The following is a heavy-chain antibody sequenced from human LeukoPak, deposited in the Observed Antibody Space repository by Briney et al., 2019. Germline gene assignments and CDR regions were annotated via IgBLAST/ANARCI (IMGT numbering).Heavy chain of an antibody. D-gene: IGHD1-1*01. CDR1: GYTITGYY. CDR2: INPNNGGT. J-gene: IGHJ4*02. V-gene: IGHV1-2*02. CDR3: GRDRHWNQGNFDY. Sequence: ASVKVSCKAFGYTITGYYIHWVRQAPGQGLEWMGWINPNNGGTNSAQKFQGRVTMTRDPSIGTAYMELNRLTYDDTAVYYCGRDRHWNQGNFDYWGQGTLVTVSS.